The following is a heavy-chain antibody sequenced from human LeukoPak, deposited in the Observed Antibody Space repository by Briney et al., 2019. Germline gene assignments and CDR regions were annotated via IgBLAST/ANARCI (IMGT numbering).Heavy chain of an antibody. Sequence: GGSLRLSCAASGFTFSDFAMSWVRQAPGKGLEWVSGVTITGNTTYYADSVKGRFTISKDNSKSTLHLQLNSLRAEDTAIYFCARHRNFGANFAIDYWGQGTLVTVSS. J-gene: IGHJ4*02. V-gene: IGHV3-23*01. D-gene: IGHD4/OR15-4a*01. CDR2: VTITGNTT. CDR3: ARHRNFGANFAIDY. CDR1: GFTFSDFA.